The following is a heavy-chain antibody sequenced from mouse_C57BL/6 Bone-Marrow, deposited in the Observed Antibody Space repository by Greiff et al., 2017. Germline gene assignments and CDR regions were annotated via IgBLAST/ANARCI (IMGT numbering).Heavy chain of an antibody. V-gene: IGHV5-16*01. CDR3: ARDGGYYNAMDY. J-gene: IGHJ4*01. CDR2: INYDGGST. D-gene: IGHD2-2*01. Sequence: EVMLVESEGGLVQPGSSMKLSCTASGFTFSDYYMAWVRQVPEKGLEWVANINYDGGSTYYLDSLKSRFIISRDNAKNILYLQMSSLKSEDTATYYCARDGGYYNAMDYWGQGTSVTVSS. CDR1: GFTFSDYY.